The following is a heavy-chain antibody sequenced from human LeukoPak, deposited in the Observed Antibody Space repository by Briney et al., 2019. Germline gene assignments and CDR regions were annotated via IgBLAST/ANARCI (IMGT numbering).Heavy chain of an antibody. CDR3: ARDQSSAYLATSYGMDV. J-gene: IGHJ6*02. CDR1: GGSISSSNYY. V-gene: IGHV4-39*07. CDR2: MFYSGST. D-gene: IGHD5-12*01. Sequence: SETLSLTCTVSGGSISSSNYYWGWIRQPPGKGLEWIGSMFYSGSTYYNPSLKSRVTISIDTSKNQFSLKLSSVTAADTAVYYCARDQSSAYLATSYGMDVWGQGTTVTVSS.